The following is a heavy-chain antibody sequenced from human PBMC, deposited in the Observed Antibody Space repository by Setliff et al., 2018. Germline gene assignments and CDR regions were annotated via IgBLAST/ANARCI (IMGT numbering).Heavy chain of an antibody. V-gene: IGHV5-51*01. CDR2: IYPGDSDT. J-gene: IGHJ4*02. D-gene: IGHD3-22*01. CDR1: GYSFTDYW. Sequence: GESLKISCKGSGYSFTDYWIGWVRQMPGEGLEWMGIIYPGDSDTRYSPSFQGQVTISADKSISTAYLQWSSLKASDTAMYYCARRRYYDSSGYYYFDYWGQGTLVTVS. CDR3: ARRRYYDSSGYYYFDY.